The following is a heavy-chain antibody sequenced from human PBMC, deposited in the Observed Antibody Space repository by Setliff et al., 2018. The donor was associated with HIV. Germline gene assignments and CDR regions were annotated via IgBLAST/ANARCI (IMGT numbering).Heavy chain of an antibody. V-gene: IGHV4-39*01. CDR3: VRHGATISGYELRQCDR. CDR1: GASISSSPYY. D-gene: IGHD5-12*01. CDR2: ISYSGST. Sequence: PSETLSLTCSVSGASISSSPYYWAWIRQPPGKGLEWIATISYSGSTHYNLALMSRVTISMDTSRNQFSVKLSSVTAADTAIYYCVRHGATISGYELRQCDRWGQGTLVTVSS. J-gene: IGHJ5*02.